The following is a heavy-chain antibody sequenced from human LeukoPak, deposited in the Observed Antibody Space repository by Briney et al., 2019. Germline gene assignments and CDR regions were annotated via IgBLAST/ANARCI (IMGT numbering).Heavy chain of an antibody. CDR2: IIPILGIA. CDR1: GGTFSSYA. D-gene: IGHD2-2*01. V-gene: IGHV1-69*04. Sequence: SVKVSCKASGGTFSSYAISWVRQAPGQGLEWMGRIIPILGIANYAQKFQGRVTITADKSTSTAYMELSSLRSEDMAVYYCARGRPDDSYCSSTSCYYYYGMDVWGQGTTVTVSS. CDR3: ARGRPDDSYCSSTSCYYYYGMDV. J-gene: IGHJ6*02.